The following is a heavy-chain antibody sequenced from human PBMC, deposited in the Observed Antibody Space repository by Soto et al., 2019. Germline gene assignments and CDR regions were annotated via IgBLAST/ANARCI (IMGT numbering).Heavy chain of an antibody. V-gene: IGHV3-30*18. D-gene: IGHD1-26*01. Sequence: GGSLRFSCAASGFTFSSYGMHWVRQAPGKGLEWVAVISYDGSNKYYADSVKGRFTISRDNSKNTLYLQMNSLRAEDTAVYYCAKEERGGSYYYYGMDVWGQGTTVTVSS. CDR1: GFTFSSYG. J-gene: IGHJ6*02. CDR2: ISYDGSNK. CDR3: AKEERGGSYYYYGMDV.